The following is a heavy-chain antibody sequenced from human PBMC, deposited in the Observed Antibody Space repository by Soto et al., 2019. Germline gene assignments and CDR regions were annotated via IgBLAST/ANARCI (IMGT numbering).Heavy chain of an antibody. D-gene: IGHD2-15*01. CDR3: ARDEGSGGSCYWAS. Sequence: GGSLRLSCAASGFTFSSYGMHWVRQAPGKGLEWVAVISYDGSNKYYADSVKGRFTISRDNSKNTLYLQMNSLRAEDTAVYYCARDEGSGGSCYWASGGQGPLVTVSS. J-gene: IGHJ4*02. CDR2: ISYDGSNK. V-gene: IGHV3-30*03. CDR1: GFTFSSYG.